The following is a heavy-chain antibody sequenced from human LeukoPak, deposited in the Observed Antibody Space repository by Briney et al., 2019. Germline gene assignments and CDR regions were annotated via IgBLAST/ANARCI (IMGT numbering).Heavy chain of an antibody. V-gene: IGHV4-34*01. CDR1: GGSFSGYY. D-gene: IGHD2-21*02. CDR3: ARVGAYCGGDCYSGY. Sequence: SETLSLTCAVYGGSFSGYYWSWIRQPPGKGLEWIGEIDHSGSTTYNPSLKSRVTISVDTSKNQFSLKLSSVTAADTAVYYCARVGAYCGGDCYSGYWGQGTLVTVSS. CDR2: IDHSGST. J-gene: IGHJ4*02.